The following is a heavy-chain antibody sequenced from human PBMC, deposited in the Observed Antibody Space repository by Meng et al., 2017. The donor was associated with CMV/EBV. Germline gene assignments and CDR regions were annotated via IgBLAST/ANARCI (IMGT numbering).Heavy chain of an antibody. V-gene: IGHV3-7*01. D-gene: IGHD5-18*01. CDR2: IKQDGSDK. Sequence: GESLKISCVASGFTFSNYRISWVRQAPGKGLEWVANIKQDGSDKYYVGSVRGRFTITRDNAKSSHSLQMNSMRADDTAVYYCTKDLQLSTWGQGTLVTVSS. CDR3: TKDLQLST. J-gene: IGHJ5*02. CDR1: GFTFSNYR.